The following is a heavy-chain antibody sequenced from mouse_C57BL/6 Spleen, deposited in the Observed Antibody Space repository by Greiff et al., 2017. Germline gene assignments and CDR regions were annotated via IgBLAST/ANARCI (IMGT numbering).Heavy chain of an antibody. Sequence: EVKLQESGPGLVKPSQSLSLTCSVTGYSITSGYYWNWIRQFPGNKLEWMGYISYDGSNNYNPSLKNRISITRDTSKNQFFLKLNSVTTEDTATYYGARYDYKPYAMDYWGQGSSVTVSS. CDR2: ISYDGSN. J-gene: IGHJ4*01. CDR3: ARYDYKPYAMDY. V-gene: IGHV3-6*01. D-gene: IGHD2-4*01. CDR1: GYSITSGYY.